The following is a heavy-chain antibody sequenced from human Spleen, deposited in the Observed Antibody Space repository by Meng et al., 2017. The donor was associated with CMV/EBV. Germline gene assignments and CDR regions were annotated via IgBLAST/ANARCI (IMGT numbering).Heavy chain of an antibody. CDR1: GGSFSNYY. Sequence: LTGAVYGGSFSNYYWTWIRQPPGMGLEWIGEVNHRGSTNHNPSLKSRVTILVDTSRKQFSLKLNSVTAADTAMYYCARGDYSPALGSWGQGTLVTVSS. CDR2: VNHRGST. CDR3: ARGDYSPALGS. V-gene: IGHV4-34*01. D-gene: IGHD4-11*01. J-gene: IGHJ5*02.